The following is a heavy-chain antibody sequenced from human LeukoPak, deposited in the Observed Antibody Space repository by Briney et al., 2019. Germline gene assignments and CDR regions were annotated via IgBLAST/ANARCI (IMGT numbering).Heavy chain of an antibody. J-gene: IGHJ4*02. Sequence: ASVKVSCKASGYTXTSYYVQWVRQAPGQGFEWMGTINPSGGSTGYAQKFQGRVTMTRDTSTSTLYMELSSLRSEDTAIYYCARGLSSSRYYFHYWGQGTLVTVSS. D-gene: IGHD6-13*01. V-gene: IGHV1-46*01. CDR2: INPSGGST. CDR3: ARGLSSSRYYFHY. CDR1: GYTXTSYY.